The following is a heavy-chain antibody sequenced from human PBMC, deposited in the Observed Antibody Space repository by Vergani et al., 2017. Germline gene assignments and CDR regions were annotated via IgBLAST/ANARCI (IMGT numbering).Heavy chain of an antibody. CDR1: GSTVSGNY. Sequence: VQLVESGGGVVQPGRSLRLSCAASGSTVSGNYMTWVRQAPGKGLEWVSHIYSGDETYYADSVKGRVTISRDTSKNTLHLQINNPRVEDTAVYYCARGYYCGSGTYVDPRGQGTLVTVSS. J-gene: IGHJ5*02. D-gene: IGHD3-10*01. CDR2: IYSGDET. V-gene: IGHV3-66*02. CDR3: ARGYYCGSGTYVDP.